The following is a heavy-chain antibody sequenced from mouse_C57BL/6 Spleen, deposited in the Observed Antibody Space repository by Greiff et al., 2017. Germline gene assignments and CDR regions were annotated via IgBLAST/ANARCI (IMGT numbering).Heavy chain of an antibody. V-gene: IGHV1-55*01. Sequence: VQLQQPGAELVKPGASVKMSCKASGYTFTSYWITWVKQRPGQGLEWIGDIYPGSGSTNYNEKFKSKATLTVDTSSSTAYMQLSSLTSEDSAVYYCARIYDGYYVGFDYWGQGTTLTVSS. D-gene: IGHD2-3*01. J-gene: IGHJ2*01. CDR1: GYTFTSYW. CDR2: IYPGSGST. CDR3: ARIYDGYYVGFDY.